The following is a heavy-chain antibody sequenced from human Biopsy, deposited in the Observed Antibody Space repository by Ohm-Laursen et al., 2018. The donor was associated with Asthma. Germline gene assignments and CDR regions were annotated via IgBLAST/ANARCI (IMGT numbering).Heavy chain of an antibody. CDR1: GFTFGDYW. CDR3: ARTFHFWSPYHAEHYQL. V-gene: IGHV3-7*01. J-gene: IGHJ1*01. CDR2: IKYDGSEK. Sequence: SLRLSCSAPGFTFGDYWMSWVRQVPGQGLEWVANIKYDGSEKNHVDSLKGRFTISRDNAKNLLFLQMNSLRAEDTAVYYCARTFHFWSPYHAEHYQLWGQGTLVTVSS. D-gene: IGHD3-3*01.